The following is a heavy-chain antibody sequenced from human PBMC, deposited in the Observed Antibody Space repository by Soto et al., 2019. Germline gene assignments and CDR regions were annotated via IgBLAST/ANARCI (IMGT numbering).Heavy chain of an antibody. D-gene: IGHD3-10*01. CDR3: ARDYAYYYGSGRTNGMDV. J-gene: IGHJ6*02. V-gene: IGHV1-2*04. CDR2: INPNSGGT. Sequence: QVQLVQSGAEVKKPGASVKVSCKASGYTFTGYYMHWVRQAPGQGLEWMGWINPNSGGTNYAQKFQGWVTMTSDTSISTAYMELSRLRSDDTAVYYCARDYAYYYGSGRTNGMDVWGQGTTVTVSS. CDR1: GYTFTGYY.